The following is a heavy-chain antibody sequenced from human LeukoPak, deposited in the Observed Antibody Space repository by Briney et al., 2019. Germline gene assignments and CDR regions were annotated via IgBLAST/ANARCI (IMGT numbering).Heavy chain of an antibody. CDR2: ISAYNGNT. CDR3: ARVPPFPGSYHYYFDY. V-gene: IGHV1-18*01. J-gene: IGHJ4*02. CDR1: GYTFTSYG. Sequence: GASVKVSCKASGYTFTSYGISWVRQAPGQGLEWMGWISAYNGNTNYAQKLQGRVTMTTDTSTSTAYMELRSLRSDGTAVYYCARVPPFPGSYHYYFDYWGQGTLVTVSS. D-gene: IGHD3-10*01.